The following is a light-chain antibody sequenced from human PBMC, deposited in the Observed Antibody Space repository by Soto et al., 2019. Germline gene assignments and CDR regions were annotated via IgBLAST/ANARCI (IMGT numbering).Light chain of an antibody. CDR2: DAS. J-gene: IGKJ3*01. V-gene: IGKV1-33*01. CDR1: QDIRNY. CDR3: PHYDNLPFT. Sequence: DIQMTQSPSSLSASVGDRVTITCQASQDIRNYLNWYQQKPGKAPKVLIYDASNLKTGVPSRFSGSGFGTNFTVTISSLQPEDIATYDCPHYDNLPFTFDPGTKVDMK.